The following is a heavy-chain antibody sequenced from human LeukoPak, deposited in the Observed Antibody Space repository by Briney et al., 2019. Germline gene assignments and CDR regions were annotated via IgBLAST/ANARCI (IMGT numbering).Heavy chain of an antibody. CDR2: INPNSGGT. V-gene: IGHV1-2*02. J-gene: IGHJ6*02. CDR1: GYTFTGYY. D-gene: IGHD5-18*01. CDR3: ARAPGRSYGYYYYGMDV. Sequence: ASVKVSCKASGYTFTGYYMHWVRQAPGQGLEWMGWINPNSGGTNYAQKFQGRVTMTRNTSISTAYMELSSLRSEDTAVYYCARAPGRSYGYYYYGMDVWGQGTTVTVSS.